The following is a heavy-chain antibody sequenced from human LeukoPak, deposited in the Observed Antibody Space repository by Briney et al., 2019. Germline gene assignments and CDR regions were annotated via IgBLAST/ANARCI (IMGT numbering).Heavy chain of an antibody. CDR1: GFTFSSYA. CDR2: ISGSGDTT. Sequence: GGSLRLSCAASGFTFSSYAMTWVRQAPGKGLEWVSVISGSGDTTYYADSVKGRFTISRDNSKNTLYLQMNSLRAEDTAVYYCARGRAAAGGPYFDYWGQGTLVTVSS. V-gene: IGHV3-23*01. J-gene: IGHJ4*02. D-gene: IGHD6-13*01. CDR3: ARGRAAAGGPYFDY.